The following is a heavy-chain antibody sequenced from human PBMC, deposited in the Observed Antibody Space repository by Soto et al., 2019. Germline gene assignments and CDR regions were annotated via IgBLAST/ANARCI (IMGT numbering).Heavy chain of an antibody. J-gene: IGHJ3*02. CDR1: GFTFGDYA. V-gene: IGHV3-49*03. Sequence: GSLRLSCTASGFTFGDYAMSWFRQAPGKGLEWVGFIRSKAYGGTTEYAASVKGRFTISRDDSKSIAYLQMNSLKTEDTAVYYCTRDPTFPEDAFDIWGQGTMVTVSS. CDR2: IRSKAYGGTT. CDR3: TRDPTFPEDAFDI.